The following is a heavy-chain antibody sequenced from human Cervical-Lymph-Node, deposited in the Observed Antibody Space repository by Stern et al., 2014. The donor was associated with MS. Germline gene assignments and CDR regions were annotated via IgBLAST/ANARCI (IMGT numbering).Heavy chain of an antibody. J-gene: IGHJ4*02. CDR3: ARGGRSWGYFDY. D-gene: IGHD1-26*01. Sequence: VQLVESGGGVVQPGRSLRLSCAASGFTFSSYGMHWVRQAPGKGLEWVAVIWYDGSNKYYADSVEGRFTISRDNSKNTLYLQMNSLRAEDTAVYCCARGGRSWGYFDYWGQGTLVTVSS. V-gene: IGHV3-33*01. CDR2: IWYDGSNK. CDR1: GFTFSSYG.